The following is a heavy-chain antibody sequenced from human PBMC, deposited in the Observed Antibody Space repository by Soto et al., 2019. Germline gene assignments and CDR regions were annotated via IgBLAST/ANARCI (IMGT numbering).Heavy chain of an antibody. CDR2: INSDGSST. CDR3: ARDRVVTVGWFDP. CDR1: GFTFSSYW. Sequence: EVQLVESGGGLVQLGGSLRLSCAASGFTFSSYWMHWVRQAPGKGLVWVSRINSDGSSTSYADSVKGRFTISRDNAKNTLYLQMNSLSAEDTAVYYCARDRVVTVGWFDPWGQGTLVTVSS. J-gene: IGHJ5*02. D-gene: IGHD3-10*01. V-gene: IGHV3-74*01.